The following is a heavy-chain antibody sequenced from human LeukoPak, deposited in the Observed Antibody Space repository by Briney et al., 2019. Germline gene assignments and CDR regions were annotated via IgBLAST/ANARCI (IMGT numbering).Heavy chain of an antibody. V-gene: IGHV1-18*01. CDR2: ISTYNVNT. J-gene: IGHJ6*02. CDR1: GYTFTSYG. D-gene: IGHD5-12*01. Sequence: ASVKVSCKASGYTFTSYGISWVRQAPGQGLEWMGWISTYNVNTNYEQRFQGRVTMTTDTSTSTAYMELRSLRSDDTAVYYCARGGETGYGYYYYYGLDVWGQGTTVTVSS. CDR3: ARGGETGYGYYYYYGLDV.